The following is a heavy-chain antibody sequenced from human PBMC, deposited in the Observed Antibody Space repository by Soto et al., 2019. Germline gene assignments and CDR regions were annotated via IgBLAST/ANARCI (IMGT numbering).Heavy chain of an antibody. V-gene: IGHV3-74*01. D-gene: IGHD2-15*01. CDR1: VLTFNRYW. CDR2: INTDGTNS. J-gene: IGHJ5*02. CDR3: AREFRSGGNCYTYYFDP. Sequence: GGSLRLSCASSVLTFNRYWMQWVRHAPGKGLVGVSHINTDGTNSNYADSVKGRFTISRDNAKSTLFLQMNSLRDEDTAVYYCAREFRSGGNCYTYYFDPWGQGIPVTVSS.